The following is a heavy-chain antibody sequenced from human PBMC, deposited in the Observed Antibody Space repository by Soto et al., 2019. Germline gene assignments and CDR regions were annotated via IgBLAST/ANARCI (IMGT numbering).Heavy chain of an antibody. CDR2: INHSGST. D-gene: IGHD2-2*01. J-gene: IGHJ5*02. CDR1: GGSFSGYY. CDR3: ARAEYCSSTSCPGQFDP. V-gene: IGHV4-34*01. Sequence: SETLSLTCAVYGGSFSGYYWSWIRQPPGKGLEWIGEINHSGSTNYNPSLKSRVTISVDTSKNQFSLKLSSVTAADTAVYYCARAEYCSSTSCPGQFDPWGQGTLVTVSS.